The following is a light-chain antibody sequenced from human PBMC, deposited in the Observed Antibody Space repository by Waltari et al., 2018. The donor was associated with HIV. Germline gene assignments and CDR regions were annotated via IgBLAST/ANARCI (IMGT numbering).Light chain of an antibody. CDR1: RSYPGAHYG. Sequence: QSVLTQPPSVSGAPGQWVIISCTAIRSYPGAHYGVNWYQHRPGTAPRLLILSNHNRPSGVPDRFSGSTSATSASLAITGLQAEDESDYYCQSYDSSLRPVLFGGGTKLTVL. CDR3: QSYDSSLRPVL. V-gene: IGLV1-40*01. J-gene: IGLJ3*02. CDR2: SNH.